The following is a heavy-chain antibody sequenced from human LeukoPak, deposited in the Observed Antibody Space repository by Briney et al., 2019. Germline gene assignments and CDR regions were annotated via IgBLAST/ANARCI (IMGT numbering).Heavy chain of an antibody. CDR2: IYYSGST. CDR3: ARDRGDYLDYYYGMDV. V-gene: IGHV4-59*01. CDR1: GGSISSYY. Sequence: PSETLSLTCTVSGGSISSYYWSWIRQPPGKGPEWIGYIYYSGSTNYNPSLKSRVTISVDTSKNQFSLKLSSVTAADTAVYYCARDRGDYLDYYYGMDVWGKGTTVTVSS. D-gene: IGHD3-10*01. J-gene: IGHJ6*04.